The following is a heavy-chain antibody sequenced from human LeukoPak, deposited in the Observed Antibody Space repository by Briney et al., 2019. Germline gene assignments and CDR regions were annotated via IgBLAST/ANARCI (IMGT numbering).Heavy chain of an antibody. Sequence: SETLSLTCSFSVCANRSSHYYWVWIRQPPGKGLEWIGSINHSGRTYYNPSLKSRVTLSVDTSKSHLSSNLNSVTAADSAVYSCARLQFHDSDGDYQWGQGNLCTVSS. CDR3: ARLQFHDSDGDYQ. CDR1: VCANRSSHYY. J-gene: IGHJ4*02. D-gene: IGHD5-24*01. CDR2: INHSGRT. V-gene: IGHV4-39*01.